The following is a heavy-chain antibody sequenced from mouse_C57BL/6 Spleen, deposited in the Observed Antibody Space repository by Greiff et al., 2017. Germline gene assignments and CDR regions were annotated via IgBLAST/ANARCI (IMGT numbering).Heavy chain of an antibody. V-gene: IGHV1-69*01. Sequence: VQGVESGAELVMPGASVKLSCKASGYTFTSYWMHWVKQRPGQGLEWIGEIDPSDSYTNYNQKFKGKSTLTVDKSSSTAYMQLSSLTSEDSAVYYCARSLATADFDVWGTGTTVTVSS. CDR1: GYTFTSYW. CDR2: IDPSDSYT. CDR3: ARSLATADFDV. D-gene: IGHD1-2*01. J-gene: IGHJ1*03.